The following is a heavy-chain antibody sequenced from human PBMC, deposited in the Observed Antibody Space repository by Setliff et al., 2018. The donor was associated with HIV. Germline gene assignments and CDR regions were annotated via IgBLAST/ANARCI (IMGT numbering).Heavy chain of an antibody. CDR1: AYTFNSYY. D-gene: IGHD6-6*01. J-gene: IGHJ4*02. Sequence: ASVKVSCKTSAYTFNSYYMHWIRQAPGQGLEWMGLIGPSGSSTTYAQNFQGRVTMSRDTSTNTVYMELSSLRSEDTAVYYCARDHIAARSVDYWGQRTLVTVSS. CDR3: ARDHIAARSVDY. CDR2: IGPSGSST. V-gene: IGHV1-46*02.